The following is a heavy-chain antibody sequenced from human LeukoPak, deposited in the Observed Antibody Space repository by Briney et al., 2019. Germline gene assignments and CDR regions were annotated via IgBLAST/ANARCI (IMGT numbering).Heavy chain of an antibody. CDR1: GGSINSYY. CDR2: IYYSGST. D-gene: IGHD6-6*01. J-gene: IGHJ4*02. CDR3: AREVASSSSSYFDY. V-gene: IGHV4-59*12. Sequence: SETLSLTCTVSGGSINSYYWSWIRQPPGKGLEWIGYIYYSGSTNYNPSLKSRVTISVDTSKNQFSLKLSSVTAADTAVYYCAREVASSSSSYFDYWGQGTLVTVSS.